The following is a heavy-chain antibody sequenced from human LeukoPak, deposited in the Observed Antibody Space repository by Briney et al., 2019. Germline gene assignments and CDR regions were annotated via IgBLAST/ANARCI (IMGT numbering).Heavy chain of an antibody. V-gene: IGHV1-2*02. CDR2: VNPKSGAT. CDR3: ARAYEYGWFDP. J-gene: IGHJ5*02. Sequence: ASVKVSGKASGYTFTDYYLHWLRQAPGQGLEWMGWVNPKSGATNYAQRFQGRVTITRQTSISTGNMELSSLRSDDTAVYYCARAYEYGWFDPWGQGTLVTVSS. D-gene: IGHD4/OR15-4a*01. CDR1: GYTFTDYY.